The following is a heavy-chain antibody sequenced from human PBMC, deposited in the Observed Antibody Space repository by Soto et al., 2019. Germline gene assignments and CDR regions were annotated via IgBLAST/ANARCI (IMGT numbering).Heavy chain of an antibody. CDR3: ARSSGYYDGGDWRFDY. Sequence: QVRLVQSGAEVKKPGSSVKVSCKASGGTFSSYAISWGRQAPGQGLEWMGGIIPIFGTANYAQKFQGRVTITADESPSTAHMELSRRRSEDTAVYYCARSSGYYDGGDWRFDYWGQGTLVTVSS. CDR2: IIPIFGTA. CDR1: GGTFSSYA. D-gene: IGHD3-22*01. V-gene: IGHV1-69*01. J-gene: IGHJ4*02.